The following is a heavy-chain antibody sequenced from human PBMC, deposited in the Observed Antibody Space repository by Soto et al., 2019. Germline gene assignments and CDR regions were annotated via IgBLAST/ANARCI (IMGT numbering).Heavy chain of an antibody. CDR3: ARDVRWYGEFHFDY. J-gene: IGHJ4*02. V-gene: IGHV3-33*01. CDR1: GFTFSSYG. CDR2: IWYDGSNK. Sequence: QVQLVESGGGVVQPGRSLRLSCAASGFTFSSYGRHWVRQAPGKGLEWVAVIWYDGSNKYYADSVKGRFTISRDNSKNTLYLQMNSLRAEDTAVSYCARDVRWYGEFHFDYWGQGTLVTVSS. D-gene: IGHD3-10*01.